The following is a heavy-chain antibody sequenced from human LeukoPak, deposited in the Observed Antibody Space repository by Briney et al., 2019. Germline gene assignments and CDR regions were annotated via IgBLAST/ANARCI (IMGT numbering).Heavy chain of an antibody. CDR2: INPNSCGT. V-gene: IGHV1-2*06. CDR3: ARSLTYYYDSSGYYFDY. CDR1: GYTFTGYY. D-gene: IGHD3-22*01. J-gene: IGHJ4*02. Sequence: ASVKVSCKASGYTFTGYYMLWVRQAPGQWLEWMVRINPNSCGTNYAQKFQGRVTMTRDTSISTAYMGLSRLRSDDTAVYYCARSLTYYYDSSGYYFDYWGQGTLVTVSS.